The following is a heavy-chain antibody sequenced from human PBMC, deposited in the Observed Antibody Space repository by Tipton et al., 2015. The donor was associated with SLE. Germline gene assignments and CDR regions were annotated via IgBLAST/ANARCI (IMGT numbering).Heavy chain of an antibody. V-gene: IGHV4-59*01. CDR3: ARGFVGAWENWFDP. CDR1: GGSISSYS. D-gene: IGHD1-26*01. CDR2: IYYSGST. J-gene: IGHJ5*02. Sequence: TLSLTCTVSGGSISSYSWSWIRQPPGKGLEWIGYIYYSGSTNYNPSLKSRVTMSVDSSKNQFSLKLSSVSAADTAVYYCARGFVGAWENWFDPWGQGTLVTVSS.